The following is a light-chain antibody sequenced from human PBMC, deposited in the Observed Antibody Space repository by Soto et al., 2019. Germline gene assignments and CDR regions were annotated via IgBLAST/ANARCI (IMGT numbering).Light chain of an antibody. V-gene: IGLV2-8*01. Sequence: QSVLTQPPSASGSPGQSVSISCTGTSSDVDAYNYVSWYQQHPGKAPKLIIYEVSKRPSGVPDRFSGSKSGNAASLTVSGLQAEDEADYYCSSYAGSDNYVFGTGTKVTVL. CDR1: SSDVDAYNY. CDR2: EVS. J-gene: IGLJ1*01. CDR3: SSYAGSDNYV.